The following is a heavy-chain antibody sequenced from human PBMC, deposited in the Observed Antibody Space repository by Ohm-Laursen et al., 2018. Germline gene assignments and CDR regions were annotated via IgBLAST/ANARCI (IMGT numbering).Heavy chain of an antibody. J-gene: IGHJ6*02. V-gene: IGHV3-9*01. D-gene: IGHD2-15*01. Sequence: SLRLSCSASGFTFDDYAMHWVRQAPGKGLEWVSGISRNSGSIGYADSVKGRFTISRDNAKNSLYLQMNSLRGEDTAVYYCARGPWWGDSYYGMDVWGQGTTVTVSS. CDR1: GFTFDDYA. CDR2: ISRNSGSI. CDR3: ARGPWWGDSYYGMDV.